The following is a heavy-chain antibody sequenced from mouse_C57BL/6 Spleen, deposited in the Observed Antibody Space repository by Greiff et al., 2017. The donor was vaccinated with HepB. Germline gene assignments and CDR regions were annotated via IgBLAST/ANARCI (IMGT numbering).Heavy chain of an antibody. CDR1: GFSFNTYA. CDR2: IRSKSNNYAT. D-gene: IGHD2-4*01. Sequence: EVKLMESGGGLVQPKGSLKLSCAASGFSFNTYAMNWVRQAPGKGLEWVARIRSKSNNYATYYADSVKDRFTISRDDSESMLYLQMNNLKTEDTAMYYCVRHDYYFDYWGQGTTLTVSS. V-gene: IGHV10-1*01. J-gene: IGHJ2*01. CDR3: VRHDYYFDY.